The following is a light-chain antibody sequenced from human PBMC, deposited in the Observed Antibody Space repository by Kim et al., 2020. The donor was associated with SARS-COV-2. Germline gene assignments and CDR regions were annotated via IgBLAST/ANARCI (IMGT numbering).Light chain of an antibody. J-gene: IGKJ1*01. V-gene: IGKV3-20*01. CDR1: HGVSSRY. Sequence: SLSPGARETRSCEASHGVSSRYLAWYQQKTGQANRHHIYGASSRATGIPDRLRGSGSGTDFTLTISRLEPEDFAVYYCQQYGSSTFGQGTKVDIK. CDR2: GAS. CDR3: QQYGSST.